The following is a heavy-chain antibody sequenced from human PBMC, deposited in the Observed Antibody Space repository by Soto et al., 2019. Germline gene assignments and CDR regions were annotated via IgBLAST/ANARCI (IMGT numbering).Heavy chain of an antibody. V-gene: IGHV4-34*01. J-gene: IGHJ6*02. D-gene: IGHD3-3*01. CDR1: GGSFSGYY. Sequence: SETLSLTCAVYGGSFSGYYWSWICQPPGKGQEWMGEINHSGSTNYNHTLKSRVTISVDTSTNQISLKLSSVTAADTAVYYCARGVKVFGVVYRYYYCSGMDVWGQGTTVNVS. CDR3: ARGVKVFGVVYRYYYCSGMDV. CDR2: INHSGST.